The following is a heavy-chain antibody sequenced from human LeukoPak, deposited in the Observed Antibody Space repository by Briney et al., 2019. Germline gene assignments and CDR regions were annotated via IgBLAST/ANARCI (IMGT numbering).Heavy chain of an antibody. CDR1: GYTLTELS. CDR2: FDPEDGET. CDR3: ATGYDSSGYHYYFDY. V-gene: IGHV1-24*01. J-gene: IGHJ4*02. D-gene: IGHD3-22*01. Sequence: ASVKVSCKVSGYTLTELSMHWVRQAPGKGLEWMGGFDPEDGETIHAQKFQGRVTMTEDTSTDTAYMELSSLRSEDTAVYYCATGYDSSGYHYYFDYWGQGTLVTVSS.